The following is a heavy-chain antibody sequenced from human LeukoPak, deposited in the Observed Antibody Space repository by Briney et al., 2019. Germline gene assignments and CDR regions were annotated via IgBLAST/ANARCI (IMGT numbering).Heavy chain of an antibody. Sequence: PSETLSLTCTVSGGSISSSTYYWDWLRQPRGKGLEGIVNFYDSGSPLYNPSLKSPLPISGATSKNQFSLKLTSVTAADTAVYYCARSRYYYDSSGYSPYCWGQGTLVTVSS. D-gene: IGHD3-22*01. J-gene: IGHJ4*02. CDR3: ARSRYYYDSSGYSPYC. V-gene: IGHV4-39*01. CDR2: FYDSGSP. CDR1: GGSISSSTYY.